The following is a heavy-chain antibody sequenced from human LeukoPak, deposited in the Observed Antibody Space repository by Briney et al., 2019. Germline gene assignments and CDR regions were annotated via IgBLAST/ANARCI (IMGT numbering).Heavy chain of an antibody. CDR3: ARQIVVVPAASHSEYFQH. J-gene: IGHJ1*01. CDR1: GGSISSYY. V-gene: IGHV4-4*07. D-gene: IGHD2-2*01. Sequence: SETLSLTCTVSGGSISSYYWSWIRQPAGKGLEWIGRIYTSGSTNYNPSLKSRVTMSVDTSKNQFSLKLSPVTAADTAVYYCARQIVVVPAASHSEYFQHWGQGTLVTVSS. CDR2: IYTSGST.